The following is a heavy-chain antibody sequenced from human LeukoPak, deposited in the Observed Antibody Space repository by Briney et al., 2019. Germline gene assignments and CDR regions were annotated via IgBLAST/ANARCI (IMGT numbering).Heavy chain of an antibody. CDR2: ISYDGTNK. CDR1: GFPFSSYS. CDR3: ARPHNYYGSEFES. V-gene: IGHV3-30-3*01. Sequence: PGRSLRLSCAASGFPFSSYSMHWVRQGPGKGLEWVAVISYDGTNKYYADSVKGRFTISRDNSKNTLYLQMNSLRAEDTAVCYCARPHNYYGSEFESWGQGTLVTVSS. D-gene: IGHD3-10*01. J-gene: IGHJ4*02.